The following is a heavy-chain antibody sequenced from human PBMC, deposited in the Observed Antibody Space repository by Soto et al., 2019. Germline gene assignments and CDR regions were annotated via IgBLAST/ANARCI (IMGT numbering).Heavy chain of an antibody. CDR3: AKSLVREVGATADYYYYYGMDV. CDR2: ISGSGGST. CDR1: GFNFSSYA. V-gene: IGHV3-23*01. J-gene: IGHJ6*02. D-gene: IGHD1-26*01. Sequence: GSLRLSCAASGFNFSSYAMSWVRQAPGKGLEWVSAISGSGGSTYYADSVKGRFTISRDNSKNTLYLQMNSLRAEDTAVYYCAKSLVREVGATADYYYYYGMDVWGQGTTVTVSS.